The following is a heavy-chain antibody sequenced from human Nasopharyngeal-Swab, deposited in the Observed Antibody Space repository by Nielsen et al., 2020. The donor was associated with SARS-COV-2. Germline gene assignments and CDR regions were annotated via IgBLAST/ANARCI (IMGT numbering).Heavy chain of an antibody. J-gene: IGHJ6*02. Sequence: WIRQPPGKGLEWVSAISGSGGRTYYADSVKGRFTISRDNSNNTLFLQLNSLRAEDAALYYCAKGVTMVRGFVNYFYYYTMDVWGQGTTVTVSS. CDR2: ISGSGGRT. V-gene: IGHV3-23*01. CDR3: AKGVTMVRGFVNYFYYYTMDV. D-gene: IGHD3-10*01.